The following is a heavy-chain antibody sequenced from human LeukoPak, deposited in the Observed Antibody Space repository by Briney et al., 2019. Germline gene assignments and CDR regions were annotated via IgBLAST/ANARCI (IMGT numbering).Heavy chain of an antibody. CDR1: GDLMRSYY. J-gene: IGHJ6*02. V-gene: IGHV4-59*01. CDR2: QDDRGDT. D-gene: IGHD3-10*01. Sequence: PSESLSLACIVYGDLMRSYYRRSVRRAPGKGLEWHGHQDDRGDTNYKPSRKGGGSISVDTSTSQFSLRLRSVTAADTAVYFCARDSRYVSGWFDDGLDVWGPGTAVTVSS. CDR3: ARDSRYVSGWFDDGLDV.